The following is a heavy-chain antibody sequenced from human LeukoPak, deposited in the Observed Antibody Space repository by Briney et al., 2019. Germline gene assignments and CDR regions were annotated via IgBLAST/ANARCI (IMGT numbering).Heavy chain of an antibody. CDR2: IYTSGST. Sequence: SGTLSLTCTVSGGSISSYYWSWIRQPAGKGLEWIGRIYTSGSTNYNPSLKSRVTMSVDTSKNQFSLKLSSVTAADTAVYYCARALYSSGWYHRSDYFDYWGQGTLVTVSS. D-gene: IGHD6-19*01. CDR1: GGSISSYY. V-gene: IGHV4-4*07. J-gene: IGHJ4*02. CDR3: ARALYSSGWYHRSDYFDY.